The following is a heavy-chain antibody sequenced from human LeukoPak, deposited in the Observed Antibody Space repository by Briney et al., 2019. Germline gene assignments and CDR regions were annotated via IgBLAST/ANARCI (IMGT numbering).Heavy chain of an antibody. J-gene: IGHJ5*02. Sequence: SETLSLTCTVSGGSISSSSYYWGWIRQPPGKGLEWIGSIYYSGSTYYNPSLKSRVTISVDTSKNQFPLKLSSVTAADTAVYYCARSFIVSNWFDPWGQGTLVTVSS. V-gene: IGHV4-39*01. CDR1: GGSISSSSYY. D-gene: IGHD2-15*01. CDR3: ARSFIVSNWFDP. CDR2: IYYSGST.